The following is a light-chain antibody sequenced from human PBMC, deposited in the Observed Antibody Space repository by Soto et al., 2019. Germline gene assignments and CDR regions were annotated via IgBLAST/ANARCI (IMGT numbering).Light chain of an antibody. V-gene: IGKV1-5*01. CDR3: KQYSSFST. CDR2: DVS. CDR1: QTVSSW. Sequence: DIQMTQSPSTLSASVGDRVTITCRASQTVSSWLAWYQHKPGKAPKLLIYDVSSLERGVPSRFSGSGSGKEFTLTISSLQPDDFATYHCKQYSSFSTFGQGTKVDIK. J-gene: IGKJ1*01.